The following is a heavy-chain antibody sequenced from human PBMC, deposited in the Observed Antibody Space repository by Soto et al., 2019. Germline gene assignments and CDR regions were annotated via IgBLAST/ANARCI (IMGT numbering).Heavy chain of an antibody. CDR2: ILSITSGGTT. V-gene: IGHV3-15*01. CDR3: TWLASVGTPHH. Sequence: GGSLRLSCAASGFNFNHAWMSWVRQAPGKGLEWVGRILSITSGGTTDYAAPVKGRFTISRDDSKNTLYLQINSLKTEDTAVYYCTWLASVGTPHHWGQGTLVTVSS. J-gene: IGHJ4*02. D-gene: IGHD6-13*01. CDR1: GFNFNHAW.